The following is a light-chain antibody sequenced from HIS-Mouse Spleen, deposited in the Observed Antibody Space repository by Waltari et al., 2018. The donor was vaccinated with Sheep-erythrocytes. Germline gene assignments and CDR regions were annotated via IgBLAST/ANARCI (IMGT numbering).Light chain of an antibody. J-gene: IGLJ3*02. CDR1: SSAVGGSHY. CDR3: SSYAGSNNWV. CDR2: EVS. V-gene: IGLV2-8*01. Sequence: QSALTQPPSASGSPGQSVTISCTGTSSAVGGSHYFSWYPQPPGKAPTLMIYEVSKRPSGVPDRFSGSKSGNTASLTVSGLQAEDEADYYCSSYAGSNNWVFGGGTKLTVL.